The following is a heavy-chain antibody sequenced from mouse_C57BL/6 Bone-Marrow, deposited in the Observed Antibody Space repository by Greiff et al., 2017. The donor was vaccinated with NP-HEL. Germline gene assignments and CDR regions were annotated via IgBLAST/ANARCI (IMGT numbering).Heavy chain of an antibody. D-gene: IGHD1-1*01. V-gene: IGHV5-4*03. CDR3: GYGSSYGVFLYYAMDY. J-gene: IGHJ4*01. CDR1: GFTFSSYA. CDR2: ISDGGSYT. Sequence: EVKLMESGGGLVKPGGSLKLSCAASGFTFSSYAMSWVRQTPEKRLEWVATISDGGSYTYYPDNVKGRFTISRDNAKNNLYLQMSHLKSEDTAMYYCGYGSSYGVFLYYAMDYWGQGTSVTVSS.